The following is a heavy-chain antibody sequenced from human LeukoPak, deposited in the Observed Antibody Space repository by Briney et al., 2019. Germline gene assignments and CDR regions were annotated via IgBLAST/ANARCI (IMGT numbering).Heavy chain of an antibody. CDR2: ISPSGGST. D-gene: IGHD1-7*01. V-gene: IGHV1-46*01. CDR1: GYTFTSYY. J-gene: IGHJ4*02. Sequence: GASVKVSCKASGYTFTSYYVHWVRQAPGQGLEWMGIISPSGGSTSYAQNFQGRVTMTRDTSTSTVYMELRSLRSEDTAVYYCAGIHNWNYAIDYWGQGTLVTVSS. CDR3: AGIHNWNYAIDY.